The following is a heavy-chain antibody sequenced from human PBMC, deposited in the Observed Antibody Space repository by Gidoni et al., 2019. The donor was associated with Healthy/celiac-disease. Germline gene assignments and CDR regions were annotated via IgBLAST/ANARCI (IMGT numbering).Heavy chain of an antibody. CDR2: IWYDGSNK. J-gene: IGHJ5*01. CDR1: GFTFSSYG. Sequence: QVQLVESGGGVVQPGRSLRLSCAASGFTFSSYGMHWVRQAPGKGREWVAVIWYDGSNKYYADSVKGRFTISRDNSKNTLYLQMNSLRAEDTAVYYCARGVHIVVVTAILDPWGQGTLVTVSS. CDR3: ARGVHIVVVTAILDP. D-gene: IGHD2-21*02. V-gene: IGHV3-33*01.